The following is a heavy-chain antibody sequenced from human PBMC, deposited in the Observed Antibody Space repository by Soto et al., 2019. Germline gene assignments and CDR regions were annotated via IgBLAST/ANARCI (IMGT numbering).Heavy chain of an antibody. V-gene: IGHV3-30-3*01. CDR3: AKEGARDLWYLFDR. Sequence: QVQLVESGGGVVQPGRSLRLSCEDSGFSFNNYAMHWVRQAPGKGLEWVAVISIDGSRQHYAESVEGRFTISRDKSKNTLYLQMNSLTAEDTALYYCAKEGARDLWYLFDRWGQGTLVTVSS. CDR1: GFSFNNYA. D-gene: IGHD3-10*01. CDR2: ISIDGSRQ. J-gene: IGHJ4*02.